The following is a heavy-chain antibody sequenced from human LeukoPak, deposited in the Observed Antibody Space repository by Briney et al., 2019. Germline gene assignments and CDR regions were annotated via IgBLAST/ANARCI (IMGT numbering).Heavy chain of an antibody. CDR3: ARPYGSGSYLIEY. CDR2: ISSSGSTI. Sequence: GGSLRLSCAASGFTFSSYEMNWVRQAPGKGLEGVSYISSSGSTIYYADSVKGRFTISRDNAKNSLYLQMNSLRAEDTAVYYCARPYGSGSYLIEYWGQGTLVTVSS. CDR1: GFTFSSYE. V-gene: IGHV3-48*03. J-gene: IGHJ4*02. D-gene: IGHD3-10*01.